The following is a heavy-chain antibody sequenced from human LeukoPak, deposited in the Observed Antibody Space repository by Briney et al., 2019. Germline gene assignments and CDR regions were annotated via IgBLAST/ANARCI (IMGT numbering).Heavy chain of an antibody. D-gene: IGHD2-2*02. CDR3: ARIMVVPAAISHFDY. Sequence: SETLSLTCTVSGGSISTYYWTWIRQPAGKGVEWIGRIYTGGSTNYNPSLKSRVTMSIDTSKSQFSLKFTSVTAADTAVYYCARIMVVPAAISHFDYWGQGILVTVSS. V-gene: IGHV4-4*07. CDR2: IYTGGST. J-gene: IGHJ4*02. CDR1: GGSISTYY.